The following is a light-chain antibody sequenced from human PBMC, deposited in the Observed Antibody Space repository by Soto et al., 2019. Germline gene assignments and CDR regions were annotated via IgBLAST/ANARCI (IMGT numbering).Light chain of an antibody. CDR2: EVN. CDR1: GGDLGSSTY. V-gene: IGLV2-14*01. Sequence: QSALIQPASVSGSPGQSLIISCTGTGGDLGSSTYVSWYQQHSDKAPKVVIYEVNKRPSGVSSRFSGAKSGSTASLTISGLQGDDEATYFCSSYTTTNSWVFGGGTKVTVL. J-gene: IGLJ3*02. CDR3: SSYTTTNSWV.